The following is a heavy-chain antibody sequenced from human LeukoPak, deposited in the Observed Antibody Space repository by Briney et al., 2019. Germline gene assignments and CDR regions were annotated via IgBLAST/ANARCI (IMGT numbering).Heavy chain of an antibody. CDR1: GFTFSSYS. Sequence: TGGSLRLSCAASGFTFSSYSMNWVRQAPGKGLEWVSAISSSSSYIYYADSVKGRFTISRDNAKNSLYLQMNSLRAEDTAVYYCAREGYSGYDDYYYYYMDVWGKGTTVTISS. V-gene: IGHV3-21*01. J-gene: IGHJ6*03. D-gene: IGHD5-12*01. CDR2: ISSSSSYI. CDR3: AREGYSGYDDYYYYYMDV.